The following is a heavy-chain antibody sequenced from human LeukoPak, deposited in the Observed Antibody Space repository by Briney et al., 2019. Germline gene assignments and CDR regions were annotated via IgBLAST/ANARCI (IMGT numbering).Heavy chain of an antibody. Sequence: PGGSLRLSCAASGFTFSSYGMHRVRQAPGKGLEWVAVIWYDGSNKYYADSVKGRFTISRDNSKNTLYLQMNSLRAEDTAVYYCARDRACYYYMDVWGKGTTVTVSS. CDR1: GFTFSSYG. CDR3: ARDRACYYYMDV. CDR2: IWYDGSNK. V-gene: IGHV3-33*08. J-gene: IGHJ6*03.